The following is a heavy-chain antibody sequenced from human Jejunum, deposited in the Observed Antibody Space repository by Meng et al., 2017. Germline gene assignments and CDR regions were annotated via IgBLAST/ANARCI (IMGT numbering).Heavy chain of an antibody. CDR2: IHHTGNI. Sequence: LRAPGPGAVMPPGTLSRTCAVSGASISDNNWWGWVRQAPGKGLEWIGEIHHTGNINYNPSLKSRVTMSLDKPKNRFSLEVTSVTAADTAVYYCARDLLGPAIAATGWFDPWGQGTLVTVSS. J-gene: IGHJ5*02. D-gene: IGHD6-13*01. CDR1: GASISDNNW. V-gene: IGHV4-4*03. CDR3: ARDLLGPAIAATGWFDP.